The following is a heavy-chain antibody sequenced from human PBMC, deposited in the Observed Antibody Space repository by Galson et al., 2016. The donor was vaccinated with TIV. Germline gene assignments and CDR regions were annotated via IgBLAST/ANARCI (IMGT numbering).Heavy chain of an antibody. CDR2: TWYDGSNK. V-gene: IGHV3-33*01. D-gene: IGHD3-10*01. Sequence: SLRLSCAASGFSFSSYGMHWVRQAPGKGLEWVEVTWYDGSNKYYGDSVKGRFTISKDNSRNTLFLQMNSLRVEDTDEYYCARDVAFAWFRDFFGGMDVWGEGTTVIVSS. CDR3: ARDVAFAWFRDFFGGMDV. J-gene: IGHJ6*02. CDR1: GFSFSSYG.